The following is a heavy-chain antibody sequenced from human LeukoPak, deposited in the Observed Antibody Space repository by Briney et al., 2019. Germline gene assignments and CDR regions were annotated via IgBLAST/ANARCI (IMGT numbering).Heavy chain of an antibody. J-gene: IGHJ6*04. CDR2: ISSSGSTI. CDR3: AELGITMIGGV. Sequence: GGSLKLSCAASGFTFSSYEMNWVRQAPGKGLEWVSYISSSGSTIYYADSVKGRFTISRDNAKSSLYLQMNSLRAEDTAVYYCAELGITMIGGVWGKGTTVTISS. D-gene: IGHD3-10*02. CDR1: GFTFSSYE. V-gene: IGHV3-48*03.